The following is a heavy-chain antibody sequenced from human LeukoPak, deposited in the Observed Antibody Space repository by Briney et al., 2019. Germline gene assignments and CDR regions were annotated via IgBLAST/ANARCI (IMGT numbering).Heavy chain of an antibody. Sequence: SETLTLTCTVSGGSISSGSYYWSWIRQQPGKGLEWIGYIYYSGSTFYNPSLKSRVTVSVDTSKNQFSLKLTSVTAADTAVYYCARFDYASGSYFRYFDYWGQGTLVTVSS. CDR2: IYYSGST. D-gene: IGHD3-10*01. CDR3: ARFDYASGSYFRYFDY. V-gene: IGHV4-31*03. CDR1: GGSISSGSYY. J-gene: IGHJ4*02.